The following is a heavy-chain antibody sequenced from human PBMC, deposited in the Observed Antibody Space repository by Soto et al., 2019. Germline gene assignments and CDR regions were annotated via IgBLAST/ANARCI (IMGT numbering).Heavy chain of an antibody. J-gene: IGHJ4*02. CDR2: IYHSVST. D-gene: IGHD3-10*01. CDR1: GGSISSSNW. CDR3: ASTYGSGSESPIDY. Sequence: QVQLQESGPGLVKPSGTLSLTCAVSGGSISSSNWWSWVRQPPGKGLEWIGEIYHSVSTTYNPSLRGRGTITVDKSKNQFSLMLSSVTAADTAVYYRASTYGSGSESPIDYWGQGTLVTVSS. V-gene: IGHV4-4*02.